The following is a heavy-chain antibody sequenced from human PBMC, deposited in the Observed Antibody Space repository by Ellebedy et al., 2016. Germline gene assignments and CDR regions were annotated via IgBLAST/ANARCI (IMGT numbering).Heavy chain of an antibody. CDR3: ARKVGFDY. CDR1: GFTFGSYW. Sequence: GGSLRLSCAASGFTFGSYWMHWVRQAPGKGLVWVSRISSDGSTTNYADSVKGRFTISRDNARSSVDLQMNSLRVEDSAVYYCARKVGFDYWGQGTLVTVSS. CDR2: ISSDGSTT. D-gene: IGHD2-2*01. V-gene: IGHV3-74*01. J-gene: IGHJ4*02.